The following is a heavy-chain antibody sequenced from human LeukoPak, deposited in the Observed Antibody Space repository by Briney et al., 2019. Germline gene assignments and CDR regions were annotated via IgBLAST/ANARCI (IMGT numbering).Heavy chain of an antibody. D-gene: IGHD3-22*01. CDR2: INPNNGGA. CDR3: ARGGITMIDLPAEYFQH. CDR1: AYTFTGYY. Sequence: ASVKVSCKASAYTFTGYYMHWVRQAPGQGLEWMGRINPNNGGAKYAQKLQGRVTMTTDTSTSTAYMELRSLRSDDTAVYYCARGGITMIDLPAEYFQHWGQGTLVTVSS. V-gene: IGHV1-2*06. J-gene: IGHJ1*01.